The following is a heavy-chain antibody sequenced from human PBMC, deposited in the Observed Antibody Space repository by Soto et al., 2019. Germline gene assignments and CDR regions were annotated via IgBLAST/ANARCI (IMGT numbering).Heavy chain of an antibody. Sequence: PGGSLRLSCAASGFTFSSYAMSWVRQAPGKGLEWVSAISGSGGSTYYADSVKGRFTISRDNSKNTLYLQMNSLRAEDTAVYYCATYRLRGIWGSYREDPGDYWGHGTLVTVSS. D-gene: IGHD3-16*02. J-gene: IGHJ4*01. CDR1: GFTFSSYA. CDR3: ATYRLRGIWGSYREDPGDY. V-gene: IGHV3-23*01. CDR2: ISGSGGST.